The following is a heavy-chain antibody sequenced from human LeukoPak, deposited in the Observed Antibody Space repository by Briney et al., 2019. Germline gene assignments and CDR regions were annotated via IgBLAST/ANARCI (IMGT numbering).Heavy chain of an antibody. CDR2: INPNSGGT. Sequence: ASVKVSCKASGYTFTGYYMHWVRQAPGQGLEWMGWINPNSGGTNYAQKFQGRVTMTRDTSISTAYMELSRLRSDDTAVYYCARDYRLLWFGELLPYNWFDPWGQGTLVTVPS. CDR3: ARDYRLLWFGELLPYNWFDP. V-gene: IGHV1-2*02. CDR1: GYTFTGYY. D-gene: IGHD3-10*01. J-gene: IGHJ5*02.